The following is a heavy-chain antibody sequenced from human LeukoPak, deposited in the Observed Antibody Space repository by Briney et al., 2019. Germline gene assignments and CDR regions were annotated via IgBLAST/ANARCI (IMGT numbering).Heavy chain of an antibody. CDR2: IYYSGST. D-gene: IGHD3-10*01. CDR3: ARSRPTMVLNH. CDR1: GASISSSNW. V-gene: IGHV4-4*02. Sequence: PSGTLSLTCAVSGASISSSNWWSWVRQPPGKGLEWIGSIYYSGSTYYNPSLESRVTISVDTSKNQFSLKLSSVTAADTAVYYCARSRPTMVLNHWGQGTLVTVSS. J-gene: IGHJ5*02.